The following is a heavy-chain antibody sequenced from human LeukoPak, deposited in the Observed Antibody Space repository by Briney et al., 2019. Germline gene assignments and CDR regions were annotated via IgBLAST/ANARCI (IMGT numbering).Heavy chain of an antibody. CDR2: IIPIFGTA. CDR1: GDTFSSYA. Sequence: SVKVSCKASGDTFSSYAISWVRQAPGRGLEWMGGIIPIFGTANYAQKFQGRVTITADESTSTAYMELSSLRSEDTAVYYCARGAQRFLEWDNWFDPWGQGTLVTVSS. J-gene: IGHJ5*02. CDR3: ARGAQRFLEWDNWFDP. V-gene: IGHV1-69*01. D-gene: IGHD3-3*01.